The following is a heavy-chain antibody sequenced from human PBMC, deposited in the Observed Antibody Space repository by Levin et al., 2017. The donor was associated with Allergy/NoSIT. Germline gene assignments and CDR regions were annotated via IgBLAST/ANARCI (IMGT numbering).Heavy chain of an antibody. CDR1: GFTFSGYW. Sequence: SGGSLRLSCAASGFTFSGYWMHWVRQAPGKGLEWVSRIRSDGTITSYADSVKGRFTISRDNAKNMVYLQMNSLRAEDTAVYYCARSDWFDPWGQGTQVTVSS. CDR2: IRSDGTIT. V-gene: IGHV3-74*01. J-gene: IGHJ5*02. CDR3: ARSDWFDP.